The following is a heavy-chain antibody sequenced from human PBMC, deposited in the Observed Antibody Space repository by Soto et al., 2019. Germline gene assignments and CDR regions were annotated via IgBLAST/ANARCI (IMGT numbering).Heavy chain of an antibody. J-gene: IGHJ4*02. CDR3: ARETYYDILTGYFYYFDY. D-gene: IGHD3-9*01. V-gene: IGHV1-18*01. CDR2: ISAYNGNT. CDR1: GYTFTIYG. Sequence: ASVKVSCKASGYTFTIYGISWVLRAPGQGLEWMGWISAYNGNTNYAQKLQGRVTMTTDTSTSTAYMELRSLRSDDTAVYYCARETYYDILTGYFYYFDYWGQGTLVTVSS.